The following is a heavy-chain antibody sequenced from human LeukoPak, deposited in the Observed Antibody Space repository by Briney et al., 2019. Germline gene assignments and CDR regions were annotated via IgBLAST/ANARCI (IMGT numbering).Heavy chain of an antibody. D-gene: IGHD3-3*01. CDR1: GFTFSSYW. Sequence: PGGSLRLPCAASGFTFSSYWMHWVRQAPGKGLVWVSRINTDGSSTSYADSVKGRFTISRDNAKNTLYLQMNSLRAEDTAVYYCARAPPVVRFLEWPQGLDYWGQGTLVTVSS. V-gene: IGHV3-74*01. J-gene: IGHJ4*02. CDR3: ARAPPVVRFLEWPQGLDY. CDR2: INTDGSST.